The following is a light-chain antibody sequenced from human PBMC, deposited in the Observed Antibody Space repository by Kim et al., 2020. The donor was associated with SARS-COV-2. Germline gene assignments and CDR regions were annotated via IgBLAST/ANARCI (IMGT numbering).Light chain of an antibody. CDR2: EVS. CDR3: SSYRRGSTLDV. V-gene: IGLV2-14*01. Sequence: AITISCTGTSSGVSGCNYVSWYQQHPGNAPKLMVYEVSSRPSGVSNRFSGSKSGNTASLTISGLQAEDEAVYYCSSYRRGSTLDVFGTGTKVTVL. CDR1: SSGVSGCNY. J-gene: IGLJ1*01.